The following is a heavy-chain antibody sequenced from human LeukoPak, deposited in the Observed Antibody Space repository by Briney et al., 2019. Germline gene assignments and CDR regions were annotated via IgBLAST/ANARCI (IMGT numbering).Heavy chain of an antibody. CDR1: GGSISTYY. V-gene: IGHV4-59*12. D-gene: IGHD6-13*01. CDR2: IYYSGGT. CDR3: ARVGWYSSSWSFDY. J-gene: IGHJ4*02. Sequence: SETLSLTCTVSGGSISTYYWSWVRQPPGKGLEWIGYIYYSGGTNYNPSLKSRVTISVDTSKNQLSLKLSAVTAADTAVYYCARVGWYSSSWSFDYWGQGTLVTVSS.